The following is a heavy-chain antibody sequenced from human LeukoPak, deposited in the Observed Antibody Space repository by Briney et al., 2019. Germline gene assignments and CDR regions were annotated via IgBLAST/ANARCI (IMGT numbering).Heavy chain of an antibody. CDR1: GYSFTNYW. CDR2: IYPGNSDT. D-gene: IGHD6-13*01. V-gene: IGHV5-51*01. CDR3: ARSYSSSWARIQH. Sequence: GESLKISCKDSGYSFTNYWIGWVRQMPGKGLEWMGIIYPGNSDTRYSPSFQGQVTISADKSITTAYLQWSSLKASDTAMYYCARSYSSSWARIQHWGQGTLVTVSS. J-gene: IGHJ1*01.